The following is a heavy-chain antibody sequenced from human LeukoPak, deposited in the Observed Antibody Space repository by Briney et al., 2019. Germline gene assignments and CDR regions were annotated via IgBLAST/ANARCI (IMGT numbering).Heavy chain of an antibody. Sequence: RAAVKVSCKASGFTFTSYYMHWVRQAPGQGLEWMGIINHSGGSTSYAQRFQGRVTMTRDTSTSTVHMELSSLRSEDTAVYYCAREKSGTTQGDFDYWGQGTLVTVSS. D-gene: IGHD1-1*01. CDR3: AREKSGTTQGDFDY. CDR1: GFTFTSYY. J-gene: IGHJ4*02. CDR2: INHSGGST. V-gene: IGHV1-46*01.